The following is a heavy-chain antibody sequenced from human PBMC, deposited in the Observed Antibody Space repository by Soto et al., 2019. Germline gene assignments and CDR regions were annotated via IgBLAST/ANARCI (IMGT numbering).Heavy chain of an antibody. J-gene: IGHJ3*01. CDR2: INSDLGGT. Sequence: QEQLEQSGAEVKKPGASVMVSCKASRYSFSGYYFHWVRQAPGQGPEWMGWINSDLGGTNYAKRFQGGVSMTRDASTKTVYMELSSVRSDDTAVYFWARTPSVGATTVILGDDAFDLWGQGTLIAVSS. CDR1: RYSFSGYY. D-gene: IGHD3-22*01. CDR3: ARTPSVGATTVILGDDAFDL. V-gene: IGHV1-2*02.